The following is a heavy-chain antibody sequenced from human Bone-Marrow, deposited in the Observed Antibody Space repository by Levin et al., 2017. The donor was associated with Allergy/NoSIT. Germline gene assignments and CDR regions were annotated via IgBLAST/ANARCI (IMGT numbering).Heavy chain of an antibody. J-gene: IGHJ3*02. CDR3: ARDSGPHYDFWSGHAFDI. CDR2: IIPIFGTA. D-gene: IGHD3-3*01. V-gene: IGHV1-69*06. Sequence: SVKVSCKASGGTFSSYAISWVRQAPGQGLEWMGGIIPIFGTANYAQKFQGRVTITADKSTSTAYMELSSLRSEDTAVYYCARDSGPHYDFWSGHAFDIWGQGTMVTVSS. CDR1: GGTFSSYA.